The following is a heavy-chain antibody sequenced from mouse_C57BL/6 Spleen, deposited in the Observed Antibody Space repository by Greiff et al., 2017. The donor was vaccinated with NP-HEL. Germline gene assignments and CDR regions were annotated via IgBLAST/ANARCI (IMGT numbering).Heavy chain of an antibody. CDR3: ARGAYDYDEVWYFDV. CDR2: IHPNSGST. V-gene: IGHV1-64*01. Sequence: QVQLQQPGAELVKPGASVKLSCKASGYTFTSYWMHWVKQRPGQGLEWIGMIHPNSGSTNYNEKFKSKATLTVDKSSSTAYMQLSSLTSEDSAVSYGARGAYDYDEVWYFDVWGTGTPVTVSS. CDR1: GYTFTSYW. D-gene: IGHD2-4*01. J-gene: IGHJ1*03.